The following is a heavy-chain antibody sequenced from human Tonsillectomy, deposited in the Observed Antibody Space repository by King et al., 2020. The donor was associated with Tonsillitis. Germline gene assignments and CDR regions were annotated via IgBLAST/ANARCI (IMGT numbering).Heavy chain of an antibody. Sequence: VQLVESGGGWVQPGGSLRLSCVASGFTFNNYAMNWVRQAPGKGLEWISTISNSGINTYYADPVKGRFTISRDNSKNTLYLQMSSLRAEDTALYYCAKVYGTPFWGQGTLVTVSS. CDR2: ISNSGINT. V-gene: IGHV3-23*04. CDR3: AKVYGTPF. CDR1: GFTFNNYA. D-gene: IGHD1-26*01. J-gene: IGHJ4*02.